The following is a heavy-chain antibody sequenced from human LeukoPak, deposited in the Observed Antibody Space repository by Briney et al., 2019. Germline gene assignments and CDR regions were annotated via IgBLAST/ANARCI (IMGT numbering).Heavy chain of an antibody. CDR2: ISYDGSNK. CDR3: ARGDITMVRGVPDY. J-gene: IGHJ4*02. V-gene: IGHV3-30-3*01. CDR1: GFTFSSYA. D-gene: IGHD3-10*01. Sequence: GGSLRLSCAASGFTFSSYAMHWVRQAPGKGLEWVAVISYDGSNKYYADSVKGRFTISRDNSKNTLYLQMNSLRAEDTAVYYCARGDITMVRGVPDYWGQGTLVTVSS.